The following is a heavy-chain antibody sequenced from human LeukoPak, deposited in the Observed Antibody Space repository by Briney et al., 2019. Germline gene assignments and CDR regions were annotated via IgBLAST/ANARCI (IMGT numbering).Heavy chain of an antibody. D-gene: IGHD6-13*01. CDR1: GFSFSSYW. Sequence: GGSLRLSCAASGFSFSSYWMTCVRQAPGRGLEWVANIKQDGSEKYYVDSVMGRFTISRDNAKNSLYLQMNSLRAEDTAVYYCARMSTSSWYVCDYWGQGTPVTVSS. CDR3: ARMSTSSWYVCDY. V-gene: IGHV3-7*01. CDR2: IKQDGSEK. J-gene: IGHJ4*02.